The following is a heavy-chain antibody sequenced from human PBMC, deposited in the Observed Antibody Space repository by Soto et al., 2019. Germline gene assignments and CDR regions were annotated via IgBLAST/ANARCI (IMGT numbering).Heavy chain of an antibody. CDR2: IIPISGTA. Sequence: SVKVSCKASGGTFSSYAISLVRQAPGQGLEWMGGIIPISGTANYAQKFQGRVTITADESTSTAYMELSSLSSEDTAVYYCARDAGDYYDTRYYYYYGMDVWGQGTTVTVSS. V-gene: IGHV1-69*13. CDR1: GGTFSSYA. CDR3: ARDAGDYYDTRYYYYYGMDV. J-gene: IGHJ6*02. D-gene: IGHD3-22*01.